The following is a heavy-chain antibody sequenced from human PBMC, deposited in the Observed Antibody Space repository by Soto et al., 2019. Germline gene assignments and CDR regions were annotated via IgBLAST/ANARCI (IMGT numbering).Heavy chain of an antibody. CDR3: AKGLNGELND. V-gene: IGHV3-30*18. CDR1: GFTFSIFD. D-gene: IGHD1-1*01. Sequence: QVQLVESGGGVVQPGRSLRLSCVASGFTFSIFDMHWVRQAPGKGLEWVTLISSDDRNIYYADSVQGRFTASRDDSRNTLYLQMNSLRPEDMAVYYCAKGLNGELNDWGQGTMVTVSS. CDR2: ISSDDRNI. J-gene: IGHJ3*01.